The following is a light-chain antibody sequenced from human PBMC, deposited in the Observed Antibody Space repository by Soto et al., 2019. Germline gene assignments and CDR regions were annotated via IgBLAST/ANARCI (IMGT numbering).Light chain of an antibody. CDR2: EVS. J-gene: IGLJ1*01. CDR3: CSYAGSSTPLI. V-gene: IGLV2-23*02. CDR1: SSDFGSYNL. Sequence: QSLLTQPVFLSGSPGQSKTISCTGTSSDFGSYNLVSWYQQHPGKAPKLMIYEVSKRPSGVSNRFSGSKSGNTASLTISGLQAEDEADYYCCSYAGSSTPLIFGTGTKVTVL.